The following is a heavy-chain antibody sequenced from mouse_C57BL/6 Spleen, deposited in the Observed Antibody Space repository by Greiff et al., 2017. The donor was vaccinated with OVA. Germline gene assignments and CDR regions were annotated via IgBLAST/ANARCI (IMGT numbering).Heavy chain of an antibody. D-gene: IGHD4-1*01. CDR2: ISYDGSN. V-gene: IGHV3-6*01. Sequence: VQLQQSGPGLVKPSQSLSLTCSVTGYSITSGYYWYWIRQSPGNKLEWMGYISYDGSNNYNPSLKNRISITRDTSKNQFFLKLNSVTTEDTATYYCARDLGSFAYWGQGTLVTVSA. CDR3: ARDLGSFAY. CDR1: GYSITSGYY. J-gene: IGHJ3*01.